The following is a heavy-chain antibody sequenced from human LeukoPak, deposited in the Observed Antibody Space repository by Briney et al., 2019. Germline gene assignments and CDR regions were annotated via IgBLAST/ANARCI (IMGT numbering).Heavy chain of an antibody. CDR1: GFTFSSYD. J-gene: IGHJ6*02. V-gene: IGHV3-13*01. CDR2: IHTEGVT. D-gene: IGHD1-26*01. CDR3: STGGAPAHCAMDV. Sequence: GGSLRLSCAASGFTFSSYDMHWVRQATGKGLEWVSGIHTEGVTYYPGSVKGRFTISRDNARNSLYLQMNSLRAEDTAVYYCSTGGAPAHCAMDVWGQGTTVTVSS.